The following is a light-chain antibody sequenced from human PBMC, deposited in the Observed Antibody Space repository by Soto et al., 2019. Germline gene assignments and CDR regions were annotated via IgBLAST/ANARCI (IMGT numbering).Light chain of an antibody. J-gene: IGKJ4*01. Sequence: DIQMTQSPSSLSASVGDRVTITCRASQGISNYLAWYQQKPGKVPKLLIYAASTLHSGVPSRFSGSGSGTDFTLTISSLQPEDVATYYCHKYNSAPPDTFGGGTKVEIK. CDR2: AAS. CDR3: HKYNSAPPDT. V-gene: IGKV1-27*01. CDR1: QGISNY.